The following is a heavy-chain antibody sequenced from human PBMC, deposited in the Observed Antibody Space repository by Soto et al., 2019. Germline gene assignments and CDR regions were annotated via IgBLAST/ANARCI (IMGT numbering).Heavy chain of an antibody. J-gene: IGHJ4*01. CDR3: ARRVVELARTPLDY. V-gene: IGHV4-39*01. D-gene: IGHD2-15*01. CDR2: IYYSGST. CDR1: GGSISTSSYY. Sequence: SETLSLTCTVSGGSISTSSYYWGWIRQPPGKELEWIGTIYYSGSTYYNPSFKGRLTISVDTSKNQFSLKLSSVTAADTAVYYCARRVVELARTPLDYWGHGTLVTVSS.